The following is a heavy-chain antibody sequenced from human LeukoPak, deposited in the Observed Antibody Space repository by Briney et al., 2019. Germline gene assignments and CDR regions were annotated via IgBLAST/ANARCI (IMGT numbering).Heavy chain of an antibody. V-gene: IGHV4-4*07. D-gene: IGHD3-22*01. CDR2: IYTSGST. CDR3: ARSAHYYDSRGALDY. CDR1: GGSISSYY. Sequence: PSETLSLTCTVSGGSISSYYSSWIRQPAGKGLEWIGRIYTSGSTNYNPSLKSRVTMSVDTSKNQFSLKLSSLTDADTAVYYCARSAHYYDSRGALDYWGQGTLVTVSS. J-gene: IGHJ4*02.